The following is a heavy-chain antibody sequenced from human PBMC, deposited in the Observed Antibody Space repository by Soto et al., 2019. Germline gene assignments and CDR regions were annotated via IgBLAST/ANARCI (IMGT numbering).Heavy chain of an antibody. CDR3: ARSVFP. CDR2: IYYSGST. CDR1: GDSINNGAYY. J-gene: IGHJ5*02. Sequence: PSETLSLTCSVSGDSINNGAYYWNWIRQHPGKGLEWIGYIYYSGSTYYNPSLKSRITISVDTSKNQFSLKLSSVTAADTAVYYCARSVFPWGQGTLVTVSS. V-gene: IGHV4-31*03.